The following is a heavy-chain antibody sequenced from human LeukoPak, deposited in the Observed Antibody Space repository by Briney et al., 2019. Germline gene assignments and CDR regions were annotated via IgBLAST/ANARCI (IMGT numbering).Heavy chain of an antibody. V-gene: IGHV6-1*01. Sequence: RSQTLSLTCAISGDSVSSNSAAWNWIRQSPSRGLEWLGRTYYRSKWYNDYAVSVKSRITINPDTSKNRFSLQLNSVTPEDTAVYYCARELVLLWFGELMPLDNWFDPWGQGTLVTVSS. CDR1: GDSVSSNSAA. J-gene: IGHJ5*02. CDR3: ARELVLLWFGELMPLDNWFDP. D-gene: IGHD3-10*01. CDR2: TYYRSKWYN.